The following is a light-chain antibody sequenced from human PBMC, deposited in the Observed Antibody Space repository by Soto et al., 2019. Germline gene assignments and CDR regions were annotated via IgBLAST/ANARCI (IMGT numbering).Light chain of an antibody. CDR1: QSVSSN. J-gene: IGKJ5*01. V-gene: IGKV3-15*01. CDR2: GAS. CDR3: QQYNKWPTIT. Sequence: ETVMTQSPATLSVSPGERATLSCRASQSVSSNLAWYQQKHGQAPRLVIYGASTRATGIPARFSGSGSGTEFTLTISSLQSEDFAFYYCQQYNKWPTITFGQGTRLEIK.